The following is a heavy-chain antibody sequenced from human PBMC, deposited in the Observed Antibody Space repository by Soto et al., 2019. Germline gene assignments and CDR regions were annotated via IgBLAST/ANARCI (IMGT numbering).Heavy chain of an antibody. J-gene: IGHJ5*02. CDR3: ASSVTTGFRSWFDP. CDR1: GGSISSYY. CDR2: IYYSGST. D-gene: IGHD4-4*01. V-gene: IGHV4-59*01. Sequence: SETLSLTCTVSGGSISSYYWSWIRQPPGKGLEWMGYIYYSGSTNYNPSLTSRVTISVDTSKNKFSLKLSSVTAADTAVSYCASSVTTGFRSWFDPWGQRTLVTVSS.